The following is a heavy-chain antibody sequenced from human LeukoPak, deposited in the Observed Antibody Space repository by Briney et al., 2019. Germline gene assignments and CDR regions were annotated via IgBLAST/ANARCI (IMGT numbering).Heavy chain of an antibody. V-gene: IGHV3-23*01. J-gene: IGHJ4*02. CDR2: ISGSGGSP. CDR3: AKDGVRYYYDSSGYYPY. D-gene: IGHD3-22*01. CDR1: GFTFSSYA. Sequence: GGSLRLSCAASGFTFSSYAMSWIRQAPGKGLEWVSAISGSGGSPYYADSVKGRFTIPRENSKNTLYLKMNSLRAEDTAVYYCAKDGVRYYYDSSGYYPYWGQGTLVTVSS.